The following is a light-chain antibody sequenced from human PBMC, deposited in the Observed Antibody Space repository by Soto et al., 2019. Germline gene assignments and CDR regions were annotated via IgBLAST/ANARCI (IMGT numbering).Light chain of an antibody. CDR1: QSISTY. Sequence: DIQMTQSPYSLSASVGDTVTITCRASQSISTYLTWYQQKPGKAPELLIYAASSLQSGVPLRFTGSGSGTDVTLTIISQQPEDFARYYCQQSYTTPLTFGGGTKVEIK. V-gene: IGKV1-39*01. CDR2: AAS. J-gene: IGKJ4*01. CDR3: QQSYTTPLT.